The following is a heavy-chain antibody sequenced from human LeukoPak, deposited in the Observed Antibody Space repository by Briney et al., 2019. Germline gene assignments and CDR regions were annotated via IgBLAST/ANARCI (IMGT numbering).Heavy chain of an antibody. D-gene: IGHD3-3*01. CDR1: GGSISSSNW. Sequence: KPSETLSLTCAVSGGSISSSNWWSWVRQPPGKGLEWIGEIYHSGSTNYNPSLKSRVTISVDKSKNQFSLKLSFVTAADTAVYYCARRAPGYYDFWSGYYTQYDCWGQGTLVTVSS. CDR2: IYHSGST. J-gene: IGHJ4*02. V-gene: IGHV4-4*02. CDR3: ARRAPGYYDFWSGYYTQYDC.